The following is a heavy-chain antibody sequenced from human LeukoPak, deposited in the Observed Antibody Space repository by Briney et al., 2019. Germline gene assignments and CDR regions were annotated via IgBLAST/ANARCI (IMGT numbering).Heavy chain of an antibody. V-gene: IGHV7-4-1*02. CDR2: ISTSTGNP. CDR1: GYTCTSYA. CDR3: ASNYGDYVSWFDP. Sequence: ASVKVSCKASGYTCTSYAMNWVRQAPGQGLEWMGWISTSTGNPTYAQGFTGRFVFSLDTSVSTAYLQISSLKAEDTAVYYCASNYGDYVSWFDPWGQGTLVTVPS. J-gene: IGHJ5*02. D-gene: IGHD4-17*01.